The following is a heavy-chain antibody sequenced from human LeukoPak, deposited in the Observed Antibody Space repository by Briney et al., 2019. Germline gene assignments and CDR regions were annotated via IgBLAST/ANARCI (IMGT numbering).Heavy chain of an antibody. J-gene: IGHJ3*02. V-gene: IGHV1-69*01. CDR2: IIPIFGTA. CDR3: ARIYDYYDSSGYYYDGAFDI. D-gene: IGHD3-22*01. CDR1: GGTFSSYA. Sequence: ASVKVSCKASGGTFSSYAISWVRQAPGQGLEWMGGIIPIFGTANYAQKFQGRVTITADESTSTAYMELSSLRSEDTAVYYCARIYDYYDSSGYYYDGAFDIWGQGTMVTVSS.